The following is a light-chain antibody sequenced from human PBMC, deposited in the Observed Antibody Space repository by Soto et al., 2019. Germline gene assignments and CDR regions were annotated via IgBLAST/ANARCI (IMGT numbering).Light chain of an antibody. CDR3: QHYGSSVT. V-gene: IGKV3-20*01. CDR1: PRVSSSY. Sequence: ETGLHQSPGTLSLSPGESATLSCRASPRVSSSYLAWYQQKPGQAPRLLIYGASSRATGIPARFSGSGSGTDFTLTSSRLYADYFAVYYWQHYGSSVTFGRGTKVDIK. CDR2: GAS. J-gene: IGKJ4*01.